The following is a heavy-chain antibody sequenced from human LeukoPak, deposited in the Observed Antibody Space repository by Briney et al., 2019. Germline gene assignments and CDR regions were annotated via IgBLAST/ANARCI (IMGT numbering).Heavy chain of an antibody. V-gene: IGHV4-59*12. D-gene: IGHD2-2*01. Sequence: PSETLSLTCTVSGGSISSYYWSWIRQPPGKGLEWIGYIYYSGSTNYNPSLKSRVTMSVDTSKNQFSLKLSSVTAADTAVYYCARDVVVPAARAFDIWGQGTMVTVSS. CDR3: ARDVVVPAARAFDI. J-gene: IGHJ3*02. CDR2: IYYSGST. CDR1: GGSISSYY.